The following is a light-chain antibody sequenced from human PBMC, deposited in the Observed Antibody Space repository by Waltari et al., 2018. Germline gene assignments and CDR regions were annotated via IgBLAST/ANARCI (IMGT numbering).Light chain of an antibody. CDR1: SSNVGNNV. Sequence: QSVLTQPPSASGAPGQRVTISCSGSSSNVGNNVVNGYQQIPGTTHKLLIYRNDQRPSGVPDLFSGSKSGTSASLAISGLQSEDEGDYYCASWDDSPNGRWVFGGGTKLTVL. CDR3: ASWDDSPNGRWV. J-gene: IGLJ3*02. CDR2: RND. V-gene: IGLV1-44*01.